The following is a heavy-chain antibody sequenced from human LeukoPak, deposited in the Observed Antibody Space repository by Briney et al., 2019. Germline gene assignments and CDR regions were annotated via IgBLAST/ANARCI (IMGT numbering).Heavy chain of an antibody. V-gene: IGHV3-30-3*01. CDR2: ISYDGSNK. CDR3: ARNPLYGDYPGTLDI. Sequence: ALSLRLSCAPSGFTFSSYAMHWVRQAPGKGLEWVAVISYDGSNKYYADPVKGRVTISRDNSKNTLYLQMNSLRAEDTAVYYCARNPLYGDYPGTLDIWGQGTMVTVSS. J-gene: IGHJ3*02. CDR1: GFTFSSYA. D-gene: IGHD4-17*01.